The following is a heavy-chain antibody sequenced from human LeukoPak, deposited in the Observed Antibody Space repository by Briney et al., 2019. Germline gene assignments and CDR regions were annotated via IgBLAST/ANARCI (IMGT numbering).Heavy chain of an antibody. J-gene: IGHJ4*02. D-gene: IGHD2-2*02. CDR3: ARVRYCSSTGCYSYFDY. V-gene: IGHV3-30*02. CDR1: GFSFSTYG. CDR2: IRYDGVNQ. Sequence: SGGSLRLSCAASGFSFSTYGMHWVRQAPDKGLEWLGFIRYDGVNQYYGDSVKGRISISRDNSKNTVFLQINSLRVEDTAVYYCARVRYCSSTGCYSYFDYWGQGILVTVSS.